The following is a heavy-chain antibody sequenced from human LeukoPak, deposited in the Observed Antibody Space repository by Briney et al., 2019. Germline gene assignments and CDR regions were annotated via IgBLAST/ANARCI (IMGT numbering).Heavy chain of an antibody. CDR1: GYTFTSYY. J-gene: IGHJ4*02. CDR3: ARVNREQWLGFDY. Sequence: ASVKVSCKASGYTFTSYYMHWVRQAPGQGLEWMGWINPNSGGTNYAQKFQGRVTMTRDTSVSTAYMELSRLRSDDTAVYYCARVNREQWLGFDYWGQGTLVTVSS. V-gene: IGHV1-2*02. D-gene: IGHD6-19*01. CDR2: INPNSGGT.